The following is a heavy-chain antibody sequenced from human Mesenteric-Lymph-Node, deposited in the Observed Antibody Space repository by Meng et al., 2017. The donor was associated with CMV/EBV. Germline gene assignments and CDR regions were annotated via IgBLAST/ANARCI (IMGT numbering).Heavy chain of an antibody. J-gene: IGHJ4*02. CDR2: INAGNGNT. D-gene: IGHD6-19*01. CDR3: ARMDSGWYGDY. V-gene: IGHV1-3*01. Sequence: SCKASGYTFSSYAMQWVRQAPGQRLEWMGWINAGNGNTKYSQKFQGRVTITRDTSASTAYMELSSLRSEDTAVYYCARMDSGWYGDYWGQGTLVTVSS. CDR1: GYTFSSYA.